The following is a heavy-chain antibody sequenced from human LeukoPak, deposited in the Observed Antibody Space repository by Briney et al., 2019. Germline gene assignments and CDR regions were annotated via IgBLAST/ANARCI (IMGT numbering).Heavy chain of an antibody. D-gene: IGHD6-19*01. V-gene: IGHV3-23*01. CDR2: ISGSGGST. CDR1: GFTFSSYA. CDR3: AKDREVAGMYYFDY. J-gene: IGHJ4*02. Sequence: PGGSLRLSCAASGFTFSSYAMSWVRQAPGKGLEWVSAISGSGGSTYYADSVKGRFTVSRDNSKNTLYLQMDSLRAEDTAVYYCAKDREVAGMYYFDYWGQGTLVTVSS.